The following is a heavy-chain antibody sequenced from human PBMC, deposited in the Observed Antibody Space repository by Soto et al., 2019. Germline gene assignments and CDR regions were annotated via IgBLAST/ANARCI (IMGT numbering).Heavy chain of an antibody. Sequence: VQLVESGGGVVQPGRSLRLSCAASGFTFSDHAMHWVRQAPGKGLEWVAVVSHDGRNTHYADSVKGRFTISRDSSKNTVSLEMTSLRAEDTAVYYFAKGVRQWLVTSDFNYWGQGALVTVSS. CDR2: VSHDGRNT. D-gene: IGHD6-19*01. V-gene: IGHV3-30*18. J-gene: IGHJ4*02. CDR3: AKGVRQWLVTSDFNY. CDR1: GFTFSDHA.